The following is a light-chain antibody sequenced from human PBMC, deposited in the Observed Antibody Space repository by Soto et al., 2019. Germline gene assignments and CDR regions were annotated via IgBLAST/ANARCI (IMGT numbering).Light chain of an antibody. CDR2: GAS. V-gene: IGKV3-20*01. Sequence: EIVLTQSPGTLSLSPGERATLSCRASQSVSSNNLAWYQQRPGQAPRVVIYGASTRATGIPERFSGSGSGTDFTLTISILESEDFAVYYCQQYGRSPFTFGPGTKVDI. CDR1: QSVSSNN. J-gene: IGKJ3*01. CDR3: QQYGRSPFT.